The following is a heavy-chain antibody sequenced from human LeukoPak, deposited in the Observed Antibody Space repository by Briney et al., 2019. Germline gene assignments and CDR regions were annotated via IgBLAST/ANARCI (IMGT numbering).Heavy chain of an antibody. Sequence: ASVKVSCKASGYTFTNYFVHWVRQAPGQGLEWMGIINPSGGSPSYAQKFQGRVTMTRDTSTNTVYMELSSLKSDDTAVYYCARDSQGPYDTSGYYDYWGQGTLVTVPS. CDR3: ARDSQGPYDTSGYYDY. V-gene: IGHV1-46*01. D-gene: IGHD3-22*01. CDR2: INPSGGSP. J-gene: IGHJ4*02. CDR1: GYTFTNYF.